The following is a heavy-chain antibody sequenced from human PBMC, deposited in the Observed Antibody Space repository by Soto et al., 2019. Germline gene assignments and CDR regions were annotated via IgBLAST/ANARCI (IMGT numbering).Heavy chain of an antibody. Sequence: LRLSCAAAGFTFSNYRTHWVRQAPGKGLVWVSRINSDGGSTSYADSVKGRFTISRDNAKNTLYLQMNSLRAEDTAVYYCARDGPYGPLIAVAGKLGFDYWGQGTLVTVSS. CDR3: ARDGPYGPLIAVAGKLGFDY. CDR1: GFTFSNYR. J-gene: IGHJ4*02. CDR2: INSDGGST. V-gene: IGHV3-74*01. D-gene: IGHD6-19*01.